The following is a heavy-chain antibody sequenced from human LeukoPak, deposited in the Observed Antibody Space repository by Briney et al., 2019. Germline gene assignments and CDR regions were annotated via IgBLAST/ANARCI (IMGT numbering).Heavy chain of an antibody. CDR3: ACGSGTLQGYGMDV. D-gene: IGHD3-10*01. V-gene: IGHV4-59*01. Sequence: SETLSPTCTVSGGSISSYYWSWIRQPPGKGLEWIGYIYYSGSTNYNPSLKSRFTISVDTSKSQFSLKLSSVTAADTAVYYCACGSGTLQGYGMDVWGQGTTVTVSS. CDR2: IYYSGST. CDR1: GGSISSYY. J-gene: IGHJ6*02.